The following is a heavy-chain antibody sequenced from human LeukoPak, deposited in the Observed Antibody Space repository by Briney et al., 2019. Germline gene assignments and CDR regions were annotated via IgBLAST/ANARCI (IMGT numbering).Heavy chain of an antibody. CDR2: FYNSGRS. Sequence: SETLSLTCTVSDDSISDYYRGWIRQPPGKGLEWIGYFYNSGRSTYNPSLKSRVTISADTSKNHFSLKLNSVTTADTAVYYCAKNGQSGFSFDPWGQGTLVTVSS. J-gene: IGHJ5*02. CDR3: AKNGQSGFSFDP. CDR1: DDSISDYY. V-gene: IGHV4-59*01. D-gene: IGHD3-3*01.